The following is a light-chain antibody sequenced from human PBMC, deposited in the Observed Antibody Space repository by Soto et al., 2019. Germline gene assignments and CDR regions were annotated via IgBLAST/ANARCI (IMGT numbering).Light chain of an antibody. CDR3: QQYGSSSIT. Sequence: EIVLTQSPGTLSLSPGERATLSCRASQRVSSSDLAWDQQKPGQAPRLLIYGASSRATGIPDRFSGSGSGTDFTLTISRLEPEDFAVYYCQQYGSSSITFGQGTRLEIK. CDR1: QRVSSSD. CDR2: GAS. V-gene: IGKV3-20*01. J-gene: IGKJ5*01.